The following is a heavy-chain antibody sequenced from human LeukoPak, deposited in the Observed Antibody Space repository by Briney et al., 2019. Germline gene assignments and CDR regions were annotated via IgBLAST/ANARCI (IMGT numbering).Heavy chain of an antibody. Sequence: GGSLRLSCAASGFTFSSYWMSWVRQAPGKGLEWVANIKQDGSEKYYVDSVKGRFTISRDNAKNSLYLQMNSLRAEDTAVYYCARVRDYYDSSGYHYELNDAFDIWGQGTMVTVSS. D-gene: IGHD3-22*01. CDR3: ARVRDYYDSSGYHYELNDAFDI. CDR2: IKQDGSEK. CDR1: GFTFSSYW. J-gene: IGHJ3*02. V-gene: IGHV3-7*01.